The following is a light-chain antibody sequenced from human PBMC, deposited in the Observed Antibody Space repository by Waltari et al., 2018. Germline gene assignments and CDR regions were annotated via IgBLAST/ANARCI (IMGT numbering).Light chain of an antibody. CDR2: ATS. CDR1: QSVGHN. J-gene: IGKJ1*01. Sequence: EIVLTQSPATLSLSPGESATLSCRANQSVGHNLAWYHYKPGRPPTLLMSATSTRATGIPARFSAGGSGTDFTLSIRGLQSEDFAVYWCQQYNNWPPTFGQGTKVESK. V-gene: IGKV3-15*01. CDR3: QQYNNWPPT.